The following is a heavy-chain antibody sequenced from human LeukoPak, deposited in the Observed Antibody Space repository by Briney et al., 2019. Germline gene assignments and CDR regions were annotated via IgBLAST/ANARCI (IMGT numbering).Heavy chain of an antibody. CDR3: AIGPPYGGYSD. CDR1: GFMFTTYA. J-gene: IGHJ4*02. CDR2: ISGSGGRT. Sequence: GGSLRLSCAASGFMFTTYAMTWVRQAPGKGPEWVSSISGSGGRTYYADSLKGRFTISRDNSKSTLYLQMNSLRAEDTAVYYCAIGPPYGGYSDWGQGTLVTVSS. V-gene: IGHV3-23*01. D-gene: IGHD5-12*01.